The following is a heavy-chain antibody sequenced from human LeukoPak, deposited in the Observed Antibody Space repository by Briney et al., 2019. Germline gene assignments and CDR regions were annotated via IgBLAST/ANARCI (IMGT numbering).Heavy chain of an antibody. Sequence: PSETLSLTCSVSGDFISNGAYYWGWIRQPPGKGLEWIGSIYYSGSIFYNSSLESRIAMSVDTSKNQFYLNLRSVTAADTAVYYCARLSQVTSCARFEYWGQGALVTVSS. J-gene: IGHJ4*02. CDR1: GDFISNGAYY. CDR2: IYYSGSI. D-gene: IGHD2-21*02. V-gene: IGHV4-39*01. CDR3: ARLSQVTSCARFEY.